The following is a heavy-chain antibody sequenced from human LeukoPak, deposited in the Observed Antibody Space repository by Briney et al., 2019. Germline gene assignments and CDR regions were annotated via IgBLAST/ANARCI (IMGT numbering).Heavy chain of an antibody. J-gene: IGHJ4*02. CDR3: ARDPSRRDGYNCFDY. V-gene: IGHV1-46*01. CDR2: INPSGGST. Sequence: ASVKVSCKASGYTFTRYFIHWVRQAPGRGLEWMGTINPSGGSTSYAQKFQGRVTMTRDTSTSTVYMELSSLRSEDTAVYYCARDPSRRDGYNCFDYWGQGTLVTVSS. D-gene: IGHD5-24*01. CDR1: GYTFTRYF.